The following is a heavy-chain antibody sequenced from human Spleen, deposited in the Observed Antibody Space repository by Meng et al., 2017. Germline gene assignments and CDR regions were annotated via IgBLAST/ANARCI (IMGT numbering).Heavy chain of an antibody. Sequence: GESLKISCAASGFTFSDFDMIWVRQAPGKGLEWVSTISGSGTRTYYGDSVKGRFTISRDNSKNTLYLQMNSLRDEDTAVFYCAKDPRDYSISNYFHDWGQGTLVTVSS. CDR1: GFTFSDFD. CDR3: AKDPRDYSISNYFHD. D-gene: IGHD6-13*01. V-gene: IGHV3-23*01. J-gene: IGHJ1*01. CDR2: ISGSGTRT.